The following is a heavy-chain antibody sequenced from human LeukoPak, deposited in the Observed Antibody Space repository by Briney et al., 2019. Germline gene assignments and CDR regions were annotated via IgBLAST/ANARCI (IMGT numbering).Heavy chain of an antibody. V-gene: IGHV1-18*01. CDR3: ARDALGGSGSPLYFDY. CDR1: GYTFTNFG. J-gene: IGHJ4*02. D-gene: IGHD3-10*01. Sequence: ASVTVSFTAAGYTFTNFGISWVRQAPGQGLEWMGWITAYNGNTNYSQKFQGRVTMTTDTSTSTAYMELRSLRSDDTAVYYCARDALGGSGSPLYFDYWGQGTLVTVSS. CDR2: ITAYNGNT.